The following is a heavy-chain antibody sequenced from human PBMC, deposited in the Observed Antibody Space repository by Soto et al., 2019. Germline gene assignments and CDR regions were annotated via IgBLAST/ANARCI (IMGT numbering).Heavy chain of an antibody. V-gene: IGHV3-53*01. Sequence: EVQLVESGGDLIQSGGSLRLSCAVSGVTVSDSYINWVRQAPGRGLEWVSVTYNGGTTFYADSVKGRITISRDGSKNTVNLQMNNLRVEDTAIYYCARGLGTYCTSFSCSNYYFGMGVWGRGTTVTVSS. CDR1: GVTVSDSY. CDR3: ARGLGTYCTSFSCSNYYFGMGV. CDR2: TYNGGTT. J-gene: IGHJ6*02. D-gene: IGHD2-2*01.